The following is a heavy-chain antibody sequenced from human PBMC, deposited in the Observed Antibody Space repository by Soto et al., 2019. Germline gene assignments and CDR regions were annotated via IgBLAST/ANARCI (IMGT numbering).Heavy chain of an antibody. CDR1: GLTFSSYA. Sequence: GSLRLSCSASGLTFSSYAMTWVRQAPEKGLEWVSGISGGGYSTDYADSVKGRFTISRDNSKNTLYLQMNSLRVEDTAVYYCAKDMVSSTASDAFDIWGQGTMVTVSS. CDR2: ISGGGYST. D-gene: IGHD3-10*01. J-gene: IGHJ3*02. CDR3: AKDMVSSTASDAFDI. V-gene: IGHV3-23*01.